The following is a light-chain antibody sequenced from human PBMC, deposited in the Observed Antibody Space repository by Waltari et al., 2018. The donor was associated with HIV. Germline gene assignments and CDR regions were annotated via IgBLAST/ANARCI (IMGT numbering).Light chain of an antibody. J-gene: IGKJ1*01. CDR3: QQYKSYSLT. CDR2: RAF. V-gene: IGKV1-5*03. CDR1: QSINTW. Sequence: EIQMTQSPSTLSASVGDRVTITCRASQSINTWLAWYQQIPGKAPKLLIYRAFNLEDGVPSRFSGSGSGAEFTLTISSLQPDDFGTYYCQQYKSYSLTFGQGTKVEIK.